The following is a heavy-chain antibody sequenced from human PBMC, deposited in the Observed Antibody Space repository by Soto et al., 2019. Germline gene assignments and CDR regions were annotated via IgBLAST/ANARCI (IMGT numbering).Heavy chain of an antibody. CDR2: ISGSGDST. D-gene: IGHD5-18*01. V-gene: IGHV3-23*01. Sequence: GGSLRLSCAASGFTFSSYAMSWVRQAPGKGLEWLSTISGSGDSTYYADSVKGRFTISRDNSKNTLFHQMNSLRAEDTAVYYCAKERGYSYGYGPHVMDVWGQGTTVIVSS. J-gene: IGHJ6*02. CDR3: AKERGYSYGYGPHVMDV. CDR1: GFTFSSYA.